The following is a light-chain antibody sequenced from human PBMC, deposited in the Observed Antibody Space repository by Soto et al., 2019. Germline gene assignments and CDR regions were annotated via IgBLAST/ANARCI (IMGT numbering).Light chain of an antibody. CDR1: QSVRHY. CDR3: QQRSTSPPWT. Sequence: EIVLTQSPATVSVSPGESATLSCRASQSVRHYLAWYQQKPGQAPRLLLFDASNRATDIPSRFSGSGSGTYDALAICSLEPEDFAVYYCQQRSTSPPWTFGPGTRVDL. V-gene: IGKV3-11*01. CDR2: DAS. J-gene: IGKJ3*01.